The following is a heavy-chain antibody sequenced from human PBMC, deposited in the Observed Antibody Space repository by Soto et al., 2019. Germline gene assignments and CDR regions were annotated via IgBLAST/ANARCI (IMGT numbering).Heavy chain of an antibody. CDR3: VRDPDPPWIQLWPDY. CDR2: ISAYNGNT. Sequence: QVQLVQSGAEVKKPGASVKVSCKASGYTFTSYGISWVRQAPGQGLEWMGWISAYNGNTNYAQKLQGRVTMTTDTSTSTAYMELRSLRSDDTAVYYCVRDPDPPWIQLWPDYWGQGTLVTVSS. V-gene: IGHV1-18*01. CDR1: GYTFTSYG. J-gene: IGHJ4*02. D-gene: IGHD5-18*01.